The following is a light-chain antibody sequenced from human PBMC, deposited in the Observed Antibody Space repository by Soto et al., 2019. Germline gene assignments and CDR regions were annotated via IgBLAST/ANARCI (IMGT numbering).Light chain of an antibody. J-gene: IGLJ3*02. CDR1: SCSVSTSDY. CDR3: WLYVRRGIGV. Sequence: QAVVTQEPSISVSPGGTGTLTCGLSSCSVSTSDYPNWCHQTPGQAPRTLIYSTNIRSSGVPDRFSGSILGNNAALTITGAEADDESTYYCWLYVRRGIGVFGVGTKLTVL. CDR2: STN. V-gene: IGLV8-61*01.